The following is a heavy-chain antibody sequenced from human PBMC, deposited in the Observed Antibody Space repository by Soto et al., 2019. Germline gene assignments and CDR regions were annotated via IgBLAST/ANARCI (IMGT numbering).Heavy chain of an antibody. CDR1: GFTFSSYS. J-gene: IGHJ6*02. D-gene: IGHD2-21*02. Sequence: EVQLVESGGGLVKPGGSLRLSCAASGFTFSSYSMNWVRQAPGKGLEWVSSISSSSSYIYYADSVKGRFTISRDNAKNSLDLQMNSLRAEDTAVYYCARDPSVVVTAHRDYYYYGMDVWGQGTTVTVSS. CDR2: ISSSSSYI. CDR3: ARDPSVVVTAHRDYYYYGMDV. V-gene: IGHV3-21*01.